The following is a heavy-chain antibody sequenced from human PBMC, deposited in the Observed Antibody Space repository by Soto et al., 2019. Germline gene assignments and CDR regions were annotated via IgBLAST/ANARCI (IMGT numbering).Heavy chain of an antibody. CDR3: AKGPSSYYYYYMDV. V-gene: IGHV3-9*01. D-gene: IGHD6-13*01. CDR2: ISWNSGSI. CDR1: GFTFDDYA. J-gene: IGHJ6*03. Sequence: SLRLSCAASGFTFDDYAMHWVRQAPGKGLEWVSGISWNSGSIGYADSVKGRFTISRDNAKNSLYLQMNSLRAEDTALYYCAKGPSSYYYYYMDVWGKGTTVTVSS.